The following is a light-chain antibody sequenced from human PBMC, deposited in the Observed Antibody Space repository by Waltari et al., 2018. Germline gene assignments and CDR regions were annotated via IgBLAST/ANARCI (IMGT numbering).Light chain of an antibody. V-gene: IGLV1-44*01. Sequence: QTVLPQPPSPSATPGLRSTISCSRSISNLGRNPVSWFQQLPGTAPKLLIYGGNERPSGVSDRFAGSTSGTSASLAISGLQSEDEADYYCATWDESLRGRVFGGGTKLTVL. CDR3: ATWDESLRGRV. CDR1: ISNLGRNP. J-gene: IGLJ3*02. CDR2: GGN.